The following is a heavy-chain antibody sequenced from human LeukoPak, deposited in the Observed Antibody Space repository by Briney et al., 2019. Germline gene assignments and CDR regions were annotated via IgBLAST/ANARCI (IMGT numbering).Heavy chain of an antibody. D-gene: IGHD3-22*01. CDR3: AADPRGYYDSSGYYYVGAFDI. CDR2: INPNRGGT. V-gene: IGHV1-2*02. Sequence: ASVKVSCKASGSTFTGSYMHWVRQAPGQRLEWRGWINPNRGGTNYAQKFQGRVTMTRDMSTSTAYLELSSLRSEDTAVYYCAADPRGYYDSSGYYYVGAFDIWGQGTMVTVSS. J-gene: IGHJ3*02. CDR1: GSTFTGSY.